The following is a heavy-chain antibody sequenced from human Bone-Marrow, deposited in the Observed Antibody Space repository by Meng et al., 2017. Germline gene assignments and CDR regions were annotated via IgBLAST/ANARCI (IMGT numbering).Heavy chain of an antibody. Sequence: NHSGSTNYNPSLNSRVTISVDTSMNQFSLKLSSVTAADTAVYYCARDDRSYGVWYWGQGTLVTVSS. V-gene: IGHV4-34*01. J-gene: IGHJ4*02. D-gene: IGHD1-26*01. CDR3: ARDDRSYGVWY. CDR2: NHSGST.